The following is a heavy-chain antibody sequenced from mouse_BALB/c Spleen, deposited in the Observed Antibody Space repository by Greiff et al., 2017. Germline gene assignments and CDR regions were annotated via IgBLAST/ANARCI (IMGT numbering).Heavy chain of an antibody. J-gene: IGHJ4*01. Sequence: VQLQESGAELVRPGVSVKISCKGSGYTFTDYAMHWVKQSHAKSLEWIGVISTYYGDASYNQKFKGKATMTVDKSSSTAYMELARLTSEDSAIYYCARAYGRSYARDYWGQGTSVTVSS. CDR2: ISTYYGDA. V-gene: IGHV1S137*01. CDR3: ARAYGRSYARDY. D-gene: IGHD2-10*02. CDR1: GYTFTDYA.